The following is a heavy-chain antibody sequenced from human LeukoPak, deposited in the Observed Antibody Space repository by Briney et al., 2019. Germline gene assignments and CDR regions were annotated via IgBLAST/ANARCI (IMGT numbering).Heavy chain of an antibody. D-gene: IGHD3-3*01. Sequence: GGSLRLSCAASGFILSGYFMSWVRQAPGKGLEWVASIKHDGSEEYYVDSVRGRFTISKDNTKSSLYLQMSSLRAEDTAVYYCATDRGWRTSGYYLYYFESWGQGTLVTVSS. CDR3: ATDRGWRTSGYYLYYFES. CDR1: GFILSGYF. J-gene: IGHJ4*02. CDR2: IKHDGSEE. V-gene: IGHV3-7*01.